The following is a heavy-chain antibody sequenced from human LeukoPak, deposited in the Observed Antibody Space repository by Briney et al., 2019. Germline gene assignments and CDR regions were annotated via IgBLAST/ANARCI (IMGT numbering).Heavy chain of an antibody. Sequence: GGSLRLSCAASGFTFSSHAMHWVRQAPGKRLEWVAVVSSDGNKKFYADSVTGRFIISRDNPKNTVDLQMNSLRPEDTAVYYCARRGVVGASRWSWFDPWGQGTLVTVSS. CDR1: GFTFSSHA. D-gene: IGHD1-26*01. CDR2: VSSDGNKK. CDR3: ARRGVVGASRWSWFDP. J-gene: IGHJ5*02. V-gene: IGHV3-30-3*01.